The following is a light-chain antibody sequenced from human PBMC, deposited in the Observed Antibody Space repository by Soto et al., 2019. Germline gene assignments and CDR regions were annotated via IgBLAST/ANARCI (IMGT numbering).Light chain of an antibody. CDR1: SSDIGYYNY. CDR2: EVS. CDR3: SSYTSSSTYV. V-gene: IGLV2-14*01. J-gene: IGLJ1*01. Sequence: QSVLTQPASVSGSPGQSITISCTGTSSDIGYYNYVSWYQQHPGKAPKLMIYEVSYRPSGVSNRFSGSKSGNTASLTISGLQAEDEAAYYCSSYTSSSTYVFGIGTKVTLL.